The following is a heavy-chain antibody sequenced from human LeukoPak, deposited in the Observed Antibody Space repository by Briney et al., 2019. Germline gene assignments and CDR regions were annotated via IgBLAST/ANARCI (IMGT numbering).Heavy chain of an antibody. CDR1: GGSISNGGDY. CDR3: ARGPTGGYVGWFDP. Sequence: SETLSLTCTVSGGSISNGGDYWSWIRQHPRKGLEWIGYIYYSGSTYYNPSLKSRVTISVDPSKDQFSLKLTSVTAADTAVYYCARGPTGGYVGWFDPWGQGTLVTVSS. CDR2: IYYSGST. V-gene: IGHV4-31*03. D-gene: IGHD2-2*01. J-gene: IGHJ5*02.